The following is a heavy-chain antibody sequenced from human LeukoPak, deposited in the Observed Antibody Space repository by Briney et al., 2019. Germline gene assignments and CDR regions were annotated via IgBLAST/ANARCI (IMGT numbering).Heavy chain of an antibody. CDR3: ARADSGSYGPVDY. V-gene: IGHV4-59*01. CDR1: GGSISNYY. J-gene: IGHJ4*02. CDR2: IYYSGST. D-gene: IGHD1-26*01. Sequence: SETLSLTCTVAGGSISNYYWSWIRQPPGQGLEWIGYIYYSGSTNYNPSLKSRVTISVDTSKNQFSLKLSSVTAADTPVYFCARADSGSYGPVDYWGQGTLVTVSS.